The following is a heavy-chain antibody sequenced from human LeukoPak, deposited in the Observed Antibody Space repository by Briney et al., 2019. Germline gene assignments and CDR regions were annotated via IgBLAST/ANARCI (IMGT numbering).Heavy chain of an antibody. V-gene: IGHV3-30-3*01. J-gene: IGHJ4*02. CDR3: ARVGGIAAAGTN. CDR2: ISYDGSNK. Sequence: PGGSLRLSCAASGFAFSSYAMHWVRQAPGKGLEWVAVISYDGSNKYYADSVKGRFTISRDNSKNTLYLQMNSLRAEDTAVYYCARVGGIAAAGTNWGQGTLVTVSS. D-gene: IGHD6-13*01. CDR1: GFAFSSYA.